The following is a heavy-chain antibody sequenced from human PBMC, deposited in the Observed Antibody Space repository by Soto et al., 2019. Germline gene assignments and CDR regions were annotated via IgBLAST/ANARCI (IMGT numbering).Heavy chain of an antibody. CDR2: ISGSGGST. V-gene: IGHV3-23*01. CDR1: GFMFSSDA. J-gene: IGHJ4*02. CDR3: AKDRKGGRGCYWDY. D-gene: IGHD6-19*01. Sequence: GGSLILSCAASGFMFSSDAMSWVRQAPGKGLEWVSGISGSGGSTYDADSVKGRFTISRDNSKNTLYLQMNSLRAEDTAVYYCAKDRKGGRGCYWDYWGKGTLFTVSS.